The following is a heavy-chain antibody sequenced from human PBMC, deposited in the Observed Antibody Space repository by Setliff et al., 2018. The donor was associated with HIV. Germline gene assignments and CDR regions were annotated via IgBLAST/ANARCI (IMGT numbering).Heavy chain of an antibody. Sequence: GGSLRLSCAASGFTFSHHWMTWVRQAPGKGLEWVANIKQDGTENYYADSVKGRFTISRDNAKNSLYLQMNSLGGEDTAMYYCARVPPDRGGYSIFDSWGQGTLVTVSS. D-gene: IGHD3-22*01. CDR1: GFTFSHHW. CDR3: ARVPPDRGGYSIFDS. V-gene: IGHV3-7*03. CDR2: IKQDGTEN. J-gene: IGHJ4*02.